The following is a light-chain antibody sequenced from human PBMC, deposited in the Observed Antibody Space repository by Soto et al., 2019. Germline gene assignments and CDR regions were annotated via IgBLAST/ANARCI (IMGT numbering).Light chain of an antibody. CDR2: RNN. V-gene: IGLV1-47*01. CDR3: AAWDDSLSGFYV. CDR1: SSNIGSNY. Sequence: QSVLTQPPSASGTPGQRVTISCSGSSSNIGSNYVYWYQQLPGTAPKLLIYRNNQRPSGGPDRFSGSKSGTSASLAISGLRSEDEADYYCAAWDDSLSGFYVFGTVTKVTDL. J-gene: IGLJ1*01.